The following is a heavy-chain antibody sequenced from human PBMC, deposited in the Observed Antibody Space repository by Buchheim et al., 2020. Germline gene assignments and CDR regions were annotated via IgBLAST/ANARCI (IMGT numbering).Heavy chain of an antibody. Sequence: QVQLVESGGGVVQPGRSLRLSCAASGFTFSSYAMHWVRQAPGKGLEWVAVISYDGSNKYYADSVKGRFTISRDNSKNTLYLQMNSLRAEDTAVYYCATKTRDSSSWPPSFDYWGQGTL. CDR1: GFTFSSYA. J-gene: IGHJ4*02. CDR3: ATKTRDSSSWPPSFDY. D-gene: IGHD6-13*01. V-gene: IGHV3-30-3*01. CDR2: ISYDGSNK.